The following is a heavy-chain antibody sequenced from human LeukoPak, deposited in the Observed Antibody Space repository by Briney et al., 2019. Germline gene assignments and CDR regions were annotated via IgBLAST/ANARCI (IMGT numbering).Heavy chain of an antibody. CDR2: IRYDGSNK. CDR3: AKEVLMYLRDYDILTGLRPVPGDY. D-gene: IGHD3-9*01. Sequence: GGSLRLSCAASGFTFSSYGMHWVRQAPGKGLEWVAFIRYDGSNKYYADSVKGRFTISRDNSKNTLYLQMNSLRAEDTAVYYCAKEVLMYLRDYDILTGLRPVPGDYWGQGTLVTVSS. V-gene: IGHV3-30*02. J-gene: IGHJ4*02. CDR1: GFTFSSYG.